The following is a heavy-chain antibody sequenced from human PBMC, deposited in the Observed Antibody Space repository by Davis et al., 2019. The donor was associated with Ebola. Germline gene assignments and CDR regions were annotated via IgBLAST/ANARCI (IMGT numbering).Heavy chain of an antibody. D-gene: IGHD2-15*01. J-gene: IGHJ4*02. V-gene: IGHV3-30-3*01. CDR3: ARDPGIGVAATNADY. CDR2: ISYDGSNK. Sequence: GESLKTPRAAPGFTFSSYAMHWVRQAPGKGLEWVAVISYDGSNKYYADSVKGRFTISRDNSKNTLYLQMNSLRAEDTAVYYCARDPGIGVAATNADYWGQGTLVIVSS. CDR1: GFTFSSYA.